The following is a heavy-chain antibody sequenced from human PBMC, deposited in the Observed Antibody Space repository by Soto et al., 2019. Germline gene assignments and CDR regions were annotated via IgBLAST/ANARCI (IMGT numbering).Heavy chain of an antibody. CDR3: ARGVGAFEHYYGSGSKDYYYMDV. Sequence: SETLSLTCTVSGGSISSGGYYWSWIRQHPGKGLEWIGYIYYSGSTYYNPSLKSRVTISVDTSKNQFSLKLSSVTAADTAVYYCARGVGAFEHYYGSGSKDYYYMDVWGKGTTVTVSS. CDR1: GGSISSGGYY. D-gene: IGHD3-10*01. J-gene: IGHJ6*03. CDR2: IYYSGST. V-gene: IGHV4-31*03.